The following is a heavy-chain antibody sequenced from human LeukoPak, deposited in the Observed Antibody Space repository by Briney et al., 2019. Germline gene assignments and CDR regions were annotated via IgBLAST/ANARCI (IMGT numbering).Heavy chain of an antibody. J-gene: IGHJ5*02. Sequence: GGSLRLSCVASGFTFTNNRMTWFRQAPGKGLEWVANVNEDGSEQNYLDSVKGRFTISRDNAKNSVYLQMNSLRVEETAVYFCARGRGWTDPWGQGTLVTVSS. D-gene: IGHD5-24*01. CDR2: VNEDGSEQ. CDR1: GFTFTNNR. V-gene: IGHV3-7*01. CDR3: ARGRGWTDP.